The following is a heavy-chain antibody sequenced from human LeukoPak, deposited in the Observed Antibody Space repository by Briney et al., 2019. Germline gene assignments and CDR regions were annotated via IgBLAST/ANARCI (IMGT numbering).Heavy chain of an antibody. V-gene: IGHV3-23*01. CDR2: ISGSGGST. CDR1: GFTFSSYA. Sequence: GGSLRLSCAASGFTFSSYAMSWVRQAPGKGLEWVSAISGSGGSTYYADSVKGRFTISRDNSKNTLYLQMNSLRAEDTAVYYCAKGRVLLWFGEPKGDYWGQGTLVTVSS. J-gene: IGHJ4*02. CDR3: AKGRVLLWFGEPKGDY. D-gene: IGHD3-10*01.